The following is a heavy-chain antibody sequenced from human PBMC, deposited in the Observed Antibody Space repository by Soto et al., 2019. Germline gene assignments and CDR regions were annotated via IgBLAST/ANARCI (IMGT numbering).Heavy chain of an antibody. D-gene: IGHD3-3*01. CDR1: GGSISSSSYY. CDR2: IYYSGST. CDR3: ARRDYDFWSGYYTGPYYYGMDV. J-gene: IGHJ6*02. Sequence: ETLSLTCTVSGGSISSSSYYWGWIRQPPGKGLEWIGSIYYSGSTYYNPSLKSRVTISVDTSKNQFSLELSSVTAADTAVYYCARRDYDFWSGYYTGPYYYGMDVWGQGTTVTVSS. V-gene: IGHV4-39*01.